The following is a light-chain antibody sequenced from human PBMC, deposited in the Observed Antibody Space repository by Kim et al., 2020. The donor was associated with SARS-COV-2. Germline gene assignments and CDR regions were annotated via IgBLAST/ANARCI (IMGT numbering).Light chain of an antibody. CDR2: AAS. J-gene: IGKJ1*01. Sequence: DIHMTQSPSSLSASVGDRVTITCRASQDISNYVAWYQQKPGKPPKLLIYAASTVQSGVPSRFSGSGSGTDFTLTISSLQPEDVATYFCQKYDGAPGTFGQGTKVDI. CDR1: QDISNY. V-gene: IGKV1-27*01. CDR3: QKYDGAPGT.